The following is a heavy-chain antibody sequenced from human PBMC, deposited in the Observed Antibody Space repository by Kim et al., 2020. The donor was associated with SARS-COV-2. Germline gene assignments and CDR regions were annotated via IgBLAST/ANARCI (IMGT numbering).Heavy chain of an antibody. CDR2: ISSSGSTI. V-gene: IGHV3-48*02. D-gene: IGHD3-10*01. J-gene: IGHJ4*02. Sequence: GGSLRLSCAASGFTFSTYSMNWVRQAPGRGLEWVSFISSSGSTIYYADSVKGRFTISRDNAQNSLFLQMSSLRDEDTAVYYCARERRSGSLWVFWGQGT. CDR1: GFTFSTYS. CDR3: ARERRSGSLWVF.